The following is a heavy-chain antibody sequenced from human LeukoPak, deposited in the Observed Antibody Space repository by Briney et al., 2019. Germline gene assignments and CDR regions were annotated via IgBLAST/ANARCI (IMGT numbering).Heavy chain of an antibody. D-gene: IGHD3-22*01. CDR2: IYPGDSDT. Sequence: GESLKISCKGSGYTFHSYWIAWVRQMPGKGLEWMGIIYPGDSDTRYSPSFQGQVTISADKSIRTAYLQWSSLKASDTAMYYCARRRYYDSSGYFDFWGQGTLVTVSS. J-gene: IGHJ4*02. CDR1: GYTFHSYW. V-gene: IGHV5-51*01. CDR3: ARRRYYDSSGYFDF.